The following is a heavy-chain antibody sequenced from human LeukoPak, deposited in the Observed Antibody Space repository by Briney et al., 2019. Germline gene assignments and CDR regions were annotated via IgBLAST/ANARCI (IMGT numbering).Heavy chain of an antibody. Sequence: GGSLRLSCAASGFTFSSYGMHWVRQAPGKGLEWVAVISYDGSNKYYADSVKGRFTISRDNSKNTLYLQMNSLRAEDTAVYYCARVHGGYPFDYWGKGTLVTVSS. V-gene: IGHV3-30*03. CDR2: ISYDGSNK. CDR1: GFTFSSYG. D-gene: IGHD3-22*01. J-gene: IGHJ4*02. CDR3: ARVHGGYPFDY.